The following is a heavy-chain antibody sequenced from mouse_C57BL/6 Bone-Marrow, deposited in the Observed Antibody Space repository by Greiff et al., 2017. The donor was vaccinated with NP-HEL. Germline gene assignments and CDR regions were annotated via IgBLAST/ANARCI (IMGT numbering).Heavy chain of an antibody. V-gene: IGHV1-19*01. CDR3: ARSFLSY. Sequence: VQLKESGPVLVKPGASVKMSCKASGYTFTDYYMNWVKQSHGKSLEWIGVINPYNGGTSYNQKFKGKATLTVDKSSSTAYMELNSLTSEDSAVYYCARSFLSYWGQGTTLTVSS. CDR1: GYTFTDYY. CDR2: INPYNGGT. J-gene: IGHJ2*01.